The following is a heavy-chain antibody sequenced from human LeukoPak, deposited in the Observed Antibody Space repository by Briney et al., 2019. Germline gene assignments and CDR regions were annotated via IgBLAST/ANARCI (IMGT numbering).Heavy chain of an antibody. CDR1: EFAFSNAW. CDR3: TTAFGY. J-gene: IGHJ4*02. CDR2: IKSDTDGGTT. Sequence: GGYLRLYDTGAEFAFSNAWLRWVRQAPGKGLEWVGRIKSDTDGGTTDYAAPVKGRFTISREDSYKTLYLQMNSVRAEDTAIYYYTTAFGYWGQGTLVTLSS. V-gene: IGHV3-15*01. D-gene: IGHD3-10*01.